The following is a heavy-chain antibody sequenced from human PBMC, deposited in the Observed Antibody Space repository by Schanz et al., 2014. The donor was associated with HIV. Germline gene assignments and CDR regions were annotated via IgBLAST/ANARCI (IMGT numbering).Heavy chain of an antibody. CDR3: ARGLVT. V-gene: IGHV3-23*01. J-gene: IGHJ4*02. CDR2: INNDGSNT. Sequence: EVQLLESGGDLVQPGGSLRLSCAASGFTFSSYAMSWVRQAPGKGLEWVSRINNDGSNTLYADSVKGRFTISRDNAKNTLHLQMNSLRVEDTAVYFCARGLVTWGQGTLVTVSS. D-gene: IGHD2-21*02. CDR1: GFTFSSYA.